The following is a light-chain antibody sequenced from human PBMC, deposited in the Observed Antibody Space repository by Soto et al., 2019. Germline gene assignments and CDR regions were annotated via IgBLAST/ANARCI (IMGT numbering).Light chain of an antibody. Sequence: QSVLTQPASVSGSPGQSIAISCTGTSSDVGSYNCVSWYQQHPGKAPTLMIYEVDKRPSGGSDRFSGSKSGNTASLTISGLQAEDEADYYCCSSVGGPIWVFGGGTKVTVL. J-gene: IGLJ3*02. CDR2: EVD. CDR1: SSDVGSYNC. V-gene: IGLV2-23*02. CDR3: CSSVGGPIWV.